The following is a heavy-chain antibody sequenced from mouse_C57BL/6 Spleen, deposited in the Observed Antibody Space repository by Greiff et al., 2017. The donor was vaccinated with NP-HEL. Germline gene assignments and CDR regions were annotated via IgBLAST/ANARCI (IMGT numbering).Heavy chain of an antibody. V-gene: IGHV1-26*01. D-gene: IGHD1-1*01. J-gene: IGHJ1*03. CDR1: GYTFTDYY. CDR3: ARRITTVVALDWYFDV. Sequence: EVQLQQSGPELVKPGASVKISCKASGYTFTDYYMNWVKQSHGKSLEWIGDINPNNGGTSYNQKFKGKATLTVDKSSSTAYMELRSLTSEDSAVYYCARRITTVVALDWYFDVWGTGTTVTVSS. CDR2: INPNNGGT.